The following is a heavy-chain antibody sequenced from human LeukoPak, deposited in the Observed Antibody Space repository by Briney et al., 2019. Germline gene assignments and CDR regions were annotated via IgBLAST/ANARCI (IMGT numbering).Heavy chain of an antibody. J-gene: IGHJ5*02. CDR1: GYSFTSYW. CDR2: IDPSDSYT. CDR3: ARLTPHLPGSVDP. D-gene: IGHD2-15*01. Sequence: GESLKISCKGSGYSFTSYWISWVRQMPGKGLGWRGRIDPSDSYTNYSPSFQGHVTISADKSISTAYLQWSSLKASDTAMYYCARLTPHLPGSVDPWGQGTLVTVSS. V-gene: IGHV5-10-1*01.